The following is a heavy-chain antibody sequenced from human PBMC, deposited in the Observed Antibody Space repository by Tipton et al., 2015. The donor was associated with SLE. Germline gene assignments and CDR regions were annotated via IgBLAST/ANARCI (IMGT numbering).Heavy chain of an antibody. CDR3: TSYSSSWYVDY. CDR2: IRSKANSYAT. D-gene: IGHD6-13*01. V-gene: IGHV3-73*01. Sequence: SLRLSCAASGFTFSGSAMHWVRQASGKGLEWVGRIRSKANSYATAYAASVKGRFTISRDDSKNTAYLQMNSLKTEDTAVYYCTSYSSSWYVDYWGQGTLVTVSS. J-gene: IGHJ4*02. CDR1: GFTFSGSA.